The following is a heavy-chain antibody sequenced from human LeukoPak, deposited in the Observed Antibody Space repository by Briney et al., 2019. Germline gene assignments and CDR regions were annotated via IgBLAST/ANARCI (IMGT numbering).Heavy chain of an antibody. CDR3: ARPADSSGYFHDAFDI. Sequence: SETLSLTCTVSGGSIYGGGYYWSWIWQPPGKGLEWIGYIYHSGTTYYNPSLKSRVTISIDRSKNQFSLKLSSVTAADTAVYYCARPADSSGYFHDAFDIWGQGTMVTVSS. D-gene: IGHD3-22*01. J-gene: IGHJ3*02. CDR1: GGSIYGGGYY. V-gene: IGHV4-30-2*01. CDR2: IYHSGTT.